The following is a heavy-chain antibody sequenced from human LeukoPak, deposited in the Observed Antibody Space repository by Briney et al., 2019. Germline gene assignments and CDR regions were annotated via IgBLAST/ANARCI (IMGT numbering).Heavy chain of an antibody. CDR1: GFTFSTYW. V-gene: IGHV3-7*01. J-gene: IGHJ4*02. D-gene: IGHD4/OR15-4a*01. CDR3: ARDLSMGNTVLDY. Sequence: GGSLRLSCVASGFTFSTYWMNWVRQAPGKGLEWVATIKEDGSDKFYVDSVKGRFTISRDNAKNSLYLQMNSLRAEDTAVYYCARDLSMGNTVLDYWGPGILVTVSS. CDR2: IKEDGSDK.